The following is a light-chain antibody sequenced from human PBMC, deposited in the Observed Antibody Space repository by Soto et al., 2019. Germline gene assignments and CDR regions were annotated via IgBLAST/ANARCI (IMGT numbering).Light chain of an antibody. CDR2: GAS. CDR3: QQYADWPRT. V-gene: IGKV3-15*01. J-gene: IGKJ1*01. Sequence: EVVLTQSPATLSVSPGERATLSCRASESVRTSLAWYQQKPGRSPSLLIFGASTRATGLPARFSGSGSGEEFTLTISSLLSEDFAVYYCQQYADWPRTFGQGTKLEFK. CDR1: ESVRTS.